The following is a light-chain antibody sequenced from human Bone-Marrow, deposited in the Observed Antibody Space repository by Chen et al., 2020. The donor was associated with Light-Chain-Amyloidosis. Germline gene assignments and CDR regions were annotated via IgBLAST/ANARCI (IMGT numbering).Light chain of an antibody. V-gene: IGLV3-21*02. Sequence: SYVLTQPSSVSVAPGQTATIACGGNNIGSTSVHWYQHTPGQAPFLVVYGDSDRPSGIPERWSGANAGNTATRTSSRVEYGDEADYYCQVCDRSSDRPVFGGGTKLTVL. CDR3: QVCDRSSDRPV. J-gene: IGLJ3*02. CDR1: NIGSTS. CDR2: GDS.